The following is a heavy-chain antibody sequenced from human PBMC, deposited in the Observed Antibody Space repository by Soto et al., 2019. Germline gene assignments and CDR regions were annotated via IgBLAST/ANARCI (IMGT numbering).Heavy chain of an antibody. J-gene: IGHJ5*01. CDR1: GGSISGSTDY. V-gene: IGHV4-61*01. D-gene: IGHD6-13*01. Sequence: LSLTCTVSGGSISGSTDYWSWIRQPPGRGLEWIGYIYYNGRSNSNPSLKSRISMSVDTSKNQFSLRLRSVTAADTALYYCARDASSSWFDSWGLGTLVTVSS. CDR3: ARDASSSWFDS. CDR2: IYYNGRS.